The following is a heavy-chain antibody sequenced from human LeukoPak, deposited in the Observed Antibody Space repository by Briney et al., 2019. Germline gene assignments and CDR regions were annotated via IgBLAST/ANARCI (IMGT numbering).Heavy chain of an antibody. CDR3: ARVGRSVVIPAATGAYFDY. D-gene: IGHD2-2*01. J-gene: IGHJ4*02. Sequence: ASVKVSCKASGYTFTSYYMHWVRQAPGQGLEWMGIINPSGGSTSYAQKFQGRVTMTRDTSTSTVYMELSSLRSEDTAVYYCARVGRSVVIPAATGAYFDYWGQGTLVTVSS. V-gene: IGHV1-46*01. CDR2: INPSGGST. CDR1: GYTFTSYY.